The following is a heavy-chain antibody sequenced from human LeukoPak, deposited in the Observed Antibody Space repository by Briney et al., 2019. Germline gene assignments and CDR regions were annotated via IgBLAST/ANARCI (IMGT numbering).Heavy chain of an antibody. J-gene: IGHJ6*03. CDR2: IDHTGST. CDR1: DDSITIYY. CDR3: ARGRVSSSTWYSTYYYYFYMDV. Sequence: SETLSLTCTVSDDSITIYYWTWIRQPPGKGLEWIGYIDHTGSTNFNPSLNGRVSISRDTSKNLFSLRLRSVTAADTAVYFCARGRVSSSTWYSTYYYYFYMDVWGKGTTVTVSS. D-gene: IGHD4-11*01. V-gene: IGHV4-59*01.